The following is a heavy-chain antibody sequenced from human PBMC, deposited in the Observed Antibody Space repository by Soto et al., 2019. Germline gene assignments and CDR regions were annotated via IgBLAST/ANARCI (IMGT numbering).Heavy chain of an antibody. CDR1: GCSISSGGYS. Sequence: QLQLQESGSGLVKPSQTLSLTCAVSGCSISSGGYSWSWTRQPPGKGMEWIGYIDHSGSTYYNPSLTSRVPISVDRSKNQFSLKLSSVTAAATAVYYCARVPDVWGQGPTVTVSS. J-gene: IGHJ6*02. CDR3: ARVPDV. CDR2: IDHSGST. V-gene: IGHV4-30-2*01.